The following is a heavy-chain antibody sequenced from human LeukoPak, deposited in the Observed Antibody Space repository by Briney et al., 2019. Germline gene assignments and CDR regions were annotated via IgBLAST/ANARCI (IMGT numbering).Heavy chain of an antibody. CDR2: IYYSGNT. J-gene: IGHJ4*02. D-gene: IGHD3-10*01. CDR1: GGSISSSIYY. V-gene: IGHV4-61*05. CDR3: ARLPMIRGVTEYYFDY. Sequence: SETLSLTCTVSGGSISSSIYYWGWIRQPPGKGLEWIGYIYYSGNTNYNPSLKSRVTISVDTSKNQFSLDLYFVTAADTAVYYCARLPMIRGVTEYYFDYWGQGSLVTVSS.